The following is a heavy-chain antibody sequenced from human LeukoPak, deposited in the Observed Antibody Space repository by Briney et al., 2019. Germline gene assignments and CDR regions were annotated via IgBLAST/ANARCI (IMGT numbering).Heavy chain of an antibody. Sequence: PGRSLRLSCAASGFTFSSYAMHWVRPAPGKGLEWVAVISYDGSNKYYADSVKGRFTISRDNSKNTLYLQMNSLRAEDTAVYYCASPFWSGFPENYYYYGMDVWGQGTTVTVSS. V-gene: IGHV3-30-3*01. D-gene: IGHD3-3*01. J-gene: IGHJ6*02. CDR1: GFTFSSYA. CDR2: ISYDGSNK. CDR3: ASPFWSGFPENYYYYGMDV.